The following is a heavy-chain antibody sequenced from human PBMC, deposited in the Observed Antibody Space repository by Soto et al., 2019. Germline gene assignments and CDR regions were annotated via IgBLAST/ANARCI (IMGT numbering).Heavy chain of an antibody. D-gene: IGHD2-15*01. CDR1: GFTFSSYG. CDR2: IWYDGSNQ. J-gene: IGHJ4*02. CDR3: ARDGYCSGGSCYSVPVFDY. V-gene: IGHV3-33*01. Sequence: QVQLVESGGGVVQPGRSLRLSCAASGFTFSSYGMHWVRQAPGKGLEWVAVIWYDGSNQYYADSVKGRFTLSRDNSKNTLYLEMNSLRAEDTAVYYCARDGYCSGGSCYSVPVFDYWGQGTLVTVSS.